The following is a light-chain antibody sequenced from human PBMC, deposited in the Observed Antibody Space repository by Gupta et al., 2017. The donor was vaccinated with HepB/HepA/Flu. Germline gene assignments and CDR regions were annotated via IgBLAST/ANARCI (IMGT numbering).Light chain of an antibody. CDR3: QHQNSFPFT. CDR1: QGIRSC. V-gene: IGKV1-12*02. CDR2: AAS. J-gene: IGKJ4*01. Sequence: DIQMTQSPSSVSASVGDRVTITCRASQGIRSCLAWYQQKPGDDPKLLIYAASRGKSGVPSRFSGSGCGTDFTLTISSRQPEDFAAYYCQHQNSFPFTFGRGTKVEIK.